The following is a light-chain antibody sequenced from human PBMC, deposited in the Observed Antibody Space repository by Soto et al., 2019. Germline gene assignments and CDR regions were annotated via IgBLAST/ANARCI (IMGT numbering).Light chain of an antibody. J-gene: IGKJ2*01. CDR2: SAS. V-gene: IGKV3-15*01. CDR1: QSVSSN. Sequence: EIVMTQSPATLSVSPGERATLSCRASQSVSSNLAWYQQKPGQAPTLLIYSASARATGIPARFSGSGSGTEFTLTISSLQSEDFAVYYCQHYNNWPFTFGQGTKVDIK. CDR3: QHYNNWPFT.